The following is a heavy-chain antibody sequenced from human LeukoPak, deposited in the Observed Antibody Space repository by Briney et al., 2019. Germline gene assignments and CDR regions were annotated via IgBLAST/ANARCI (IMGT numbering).Heavy chain of an antibody. CDR2: ISWNSGSI. J-gene: IGHJ4*02. Sequence: LRLSCAASGFTFDDYAMHWVRQAPGKGLEWVSGISWNSGSIGYADSVKGRFTISRDNAKNSLYLQMNSLRAEDTALYYCAGGSVSSGYYYVPVYWGQGTLVTVSS. D-gene: IGHD3-22*01. CDR3: AGGSVSSGYYYVPVY. CDR1: GFTFDDYA. V-gene: IGHV3-9*01.